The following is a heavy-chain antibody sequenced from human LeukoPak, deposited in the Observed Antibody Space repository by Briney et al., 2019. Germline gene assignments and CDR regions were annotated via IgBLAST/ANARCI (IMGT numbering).Heavy chain of an antibody. CDR1: GYTFTSYY. J-gene: IGHJ5*02. CDR3: TRGGAAADRVYNWFDP. CDR2: INPRGGST. Sequence: GASVKVSCKASGYTFTSYYMYWVRQAPGQGLEWMGIINPRGGSTSYAQNFQGRVTMTRDTSTSTVYMELSSLRSEDTAVYYCTRGGAAADRVYNWFDPWGQGTLVTVSS. V-gene: IGHV1-46*01. D-gene: IGHD6-13*01.